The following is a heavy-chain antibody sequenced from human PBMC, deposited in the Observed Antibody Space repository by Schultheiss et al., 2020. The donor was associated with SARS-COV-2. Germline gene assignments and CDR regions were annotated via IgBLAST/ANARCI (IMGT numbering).Heavy chain of an antibody. Sequence: SQTLSLTCTVSGGSISSGSYYWSWIRQPAGKGLEWIGRIYTSGSTNYNPSLKSRVTMSVDTSKNQFSLKLSSVTAADTAVYYCARAPILRYFDSDYYYYGMDVWGQGTTVTVSS. J-gene: IGHJ6*02. CDR3: ARAPILRYFDSDYYYYGMDV. D-gene: IGHD3-9*01. V-gene: IGHV4-61*02. CDR1: GGSISSGSYY. CDR2: IYTSGST.